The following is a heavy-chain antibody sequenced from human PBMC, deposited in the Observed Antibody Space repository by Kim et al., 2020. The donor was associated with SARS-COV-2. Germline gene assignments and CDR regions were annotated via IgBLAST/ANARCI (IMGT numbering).Heavy chain of an antibody. CDR2: IYYSGST. CDR1: GGSISSGGYY. J-gene: IGHJ4*02. CDR3: ARDKHYYDSSGSKGYYFDY. V-gene: IGHV4-31*03. D-gene: IGHD3-22*01. Sequence: SETLSLTCTVSGGSISSGGYYWSWIRQHPGKGLEWIGYIYYSGSTYYNPSLKSRVTISVDTSKNQFSLKLSSVTAADTAVYYCARDKHYYDSSGSKGYYFDYWGQGTLVTVSS.